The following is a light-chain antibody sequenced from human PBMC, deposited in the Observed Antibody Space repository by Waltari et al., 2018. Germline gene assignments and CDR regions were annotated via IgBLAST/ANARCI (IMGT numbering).Light chain of an antibody. CDR1: SRDAGGYNY. Sequence: QSALTQPPSASGSPGQSVTISCTGTSRDAGGYNYFSWYEQHPGKAPELMIYEVSKRPSGVPDRFSGSKSGNTASLTVSGLQAEDEADYYCSSYAGSNNLVFGGGTKLTVL. V-gene: IGLV2-8*01. J-gene: IGLJ2*01. CDR3: SSYAGSNNLV. CDR2: EVS.